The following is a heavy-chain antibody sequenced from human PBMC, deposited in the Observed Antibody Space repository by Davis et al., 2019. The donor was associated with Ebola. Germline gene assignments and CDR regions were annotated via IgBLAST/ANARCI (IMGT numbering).Heavy chain of an antibody. V-gene: IGHV4-31*03. CDR2: IYYSGST. CDR1: GGSISSGGYY. D-gene: IGHD2-15*01. J-gene: IGHJ4*02. CDR3: ARHRGRIFAIGYYFDY. Sequence: MPSETLSLTCTVSGGSISSGGYYWSWIRQHPGKGLEWIGYIYYSGSTYYNPSLKSRVTISVDTSKNQFSLKLSSVTAADTAVYYCARHRGRIFAIGYYFDYWGQGTLVTVSS.